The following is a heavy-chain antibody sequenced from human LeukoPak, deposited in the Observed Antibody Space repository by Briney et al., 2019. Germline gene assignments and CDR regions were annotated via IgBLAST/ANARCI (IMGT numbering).Heavy chain of an antibody. D-gene: IGHD3-10*01. Sequence: ASVKVSCKASGGTFSSYAISWVRQAPGQGLEWMGGIIPIFGTANYAQKFQGGVTITTDESTSTAYMELSSLRSEDTAVYYCARGGVALLWFGEKINWFDPWGQGTLVTVSS. CDR2: IIPIFGTA. CDR3: ARGGVALLWFGEKINWFDP. J-gene: IGHJ5*02. CDR1: GGTFSSYA. V-gene: IGHV1-69*05.